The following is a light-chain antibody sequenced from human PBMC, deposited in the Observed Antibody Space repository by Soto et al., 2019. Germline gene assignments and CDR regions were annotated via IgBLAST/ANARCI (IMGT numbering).Light chain of an antibody. CDR3: AAWDGSLNGRV. CDR1: SSNIGSNT. J-gene: IGLJ3*02. CDR2: SNN. Sequence: QSVLTQPPSASGTPGQRVTISCSGSSSNIGSNTVNWYQQLPGTAPKLLIYSNNQRPSGVPDRFSGSKSGTSATLAISGLQSGDEADYYCAAWDGSLNGRVFGGGTKLTV. V-gene: IGLV1-44*01.